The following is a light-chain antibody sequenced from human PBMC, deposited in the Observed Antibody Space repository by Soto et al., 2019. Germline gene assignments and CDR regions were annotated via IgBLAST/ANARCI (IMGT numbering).Light chain of an antibody. Sequence: DIQMTQSPSSLPASVGDRVTITCQASQDISNYLNWYQQKPGKAPKLLIYDASNLETGVPSRFSGSGSGTDFTFTISSLQPEDIATYYCQQYDNLHFTFGPGTKVDIK. CDR1: QDISNY. CDR2: DAS. J-gene: IGKJ3*01. V-gene: IGKV1-33*01. CDR3: QQYDNLHFT.